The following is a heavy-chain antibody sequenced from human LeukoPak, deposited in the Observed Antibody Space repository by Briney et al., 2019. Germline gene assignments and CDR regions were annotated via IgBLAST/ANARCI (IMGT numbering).Heavy chain of an antibody. CDR1: GYTFINHA. J-gene: IGHJ4*02. CDR2: INAGNGNT. V-gene: IGHV1-3*01. CDR3: ARGIWNSGLYGPYYFDY. Sequence: ASVKVSCKASGYTFINHALQWVRQAPGQRLEWMGWINAGNGNTKYPQKFQGRVTITRDTSATTAYMELISLRSEDTAVYYCARGIWNSGLYGPYYFDYWGQGTLVTVSS. D-gene: IGHD1/OR15-1a*01.